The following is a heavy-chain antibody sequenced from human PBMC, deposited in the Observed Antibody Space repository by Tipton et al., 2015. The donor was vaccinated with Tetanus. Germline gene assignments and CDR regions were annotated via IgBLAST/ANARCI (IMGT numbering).Heavy chain of an antibody. J-gene: IGHJ6*02. CDR2: ISGSGGST. D-gene: IGHD3-3*01. CDR1: GFTFSSYA. Sequence: SLRLSCAASGFTFSSYAMNWVRQAPGKGLEWVSAISGSGGSTYYADSVKGRFTISRDNSKNTLFLQMNSLRADDTAVYYCAKATPPNYDFWSGYAYGMDVWGQGTTVTVSS. V-gene: IGHV3-23*01. CDR3: AKATPPNYDFWSGYAYGMDV.